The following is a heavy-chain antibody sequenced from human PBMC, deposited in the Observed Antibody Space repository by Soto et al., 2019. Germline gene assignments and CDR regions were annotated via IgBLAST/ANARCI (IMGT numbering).Heavy chain of an antibody. CDR2: ISYDGSNK. J-gene: IGHJ4*02. CDR1: GFTFSSYG. D-gene: IGHD3-22*01. Sequence: GGSLRLSCAASGFTFSSYGMHWVRQAPGKGLEWVAVISYDGSNKYYADSVKGRFTISRDNSKNTLYLQMNSLRAEDTAVYYCAKARASSGYYSHYFGYWCQGTLVAVSS. CDR3: AKARASSGYYSHYFGY. V-gene: IGHV3-30*18.